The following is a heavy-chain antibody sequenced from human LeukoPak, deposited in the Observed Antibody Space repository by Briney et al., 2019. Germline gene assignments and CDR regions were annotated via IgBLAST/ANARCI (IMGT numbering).Heavy chain of an antibody. Sequence: TGGSVRLSCAASGFTFSSYSMNWVRQAPGKGLEWVANINQDGSEKNYMDSVKGRFTIFRDNPKNSLYLEMDSLRVEDTAVYCCAREYDYGDPGIDYWGQGALVTVSS. D-gene: IGHD4-17*01. CDR2: INQDGSEK. J-gene: IGHJ4*02. CDR3: AREYDYGDPGIDY. CDR1: GFTFSSYS. V-gene: IGHV3-7*01.